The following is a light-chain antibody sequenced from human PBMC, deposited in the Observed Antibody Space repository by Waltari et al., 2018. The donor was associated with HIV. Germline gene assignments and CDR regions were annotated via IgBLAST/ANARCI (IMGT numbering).Light chain of an antibody. Sequence: EIALTQSPDTLSLSPGERATLSCRASQTISSTYLAWYQQKPGQAPWLLIYGASSRATGIPDRFSGSGSVTDFTLTISSLEPEDCAVYYCQQYIGSPRTFGQGTKVELK. J-gene: IGKJ1*01. CDR2: GAS. CDR1: QTISSTY. CDR3: QQYIGSPRT. V-gene: IGKV3-20*01.